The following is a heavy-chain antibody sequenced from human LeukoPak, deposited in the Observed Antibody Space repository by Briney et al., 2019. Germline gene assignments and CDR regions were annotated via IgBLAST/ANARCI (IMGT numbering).Heavy chain of an antibody. CDR2: LYIGDNP. CDR1: GFTVSRNY. CDR3: TRDDFDCSTTTCFGGRRAFGL. J-gene: IGHJ3*01. D-gene: IGHD2-2*01. Sequence: PGGSLRLSCAASGFTVSRNYMAWVRQAPGKGLEWVSILYIGDNPYYADSVKGRFTISRDDSKNTVYLQMNSLRVEDSAMYYCTRDDFDCSTTTCFGGRRAFGLWGQGTMVAVSS. V-gene: IGHV3-53*01.